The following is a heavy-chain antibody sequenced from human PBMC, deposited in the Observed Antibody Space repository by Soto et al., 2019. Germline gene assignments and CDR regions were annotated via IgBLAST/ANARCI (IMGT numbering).Heavy chain of an antibody. CDR3: ARHTPEISISDH. J-gene: IGHJ4*02. Sequence: SETLSLTCTVSGGSISSGGYYWGWIRQPPGKGLEWIGSIYYSGSTYYNPSLKSRVTISVDTSKNQFSLKLSSVTAADTAVYYCARHTPEISISDHWGQGTLGAVSS. CDR2: IYYSGST. CDR1: GGSISSGGYY. D-gene: IGHD3-3*01. V-gene: IGHV4-39*01.